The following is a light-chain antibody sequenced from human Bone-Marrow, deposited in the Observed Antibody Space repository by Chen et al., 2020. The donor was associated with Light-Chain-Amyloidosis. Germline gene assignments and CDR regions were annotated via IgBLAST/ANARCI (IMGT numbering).Light chain of an antibody. J-gene: IGLJ6*01. CDR2: DND. V-gene: IGLV1-51*01. CDR3: GTWDSRMSAVI. Sequence: QSVLSLPPSVSAAPGQTVTVSRSGSSSSIGKNFVLWYRQVPGAAPKVVIFDNDKRPSGIPDRFAGSKSATSATLSITGLQAGDEADYYCGTWDSRMSAVIFGGGTRVTVL. CDR1: SSSIGKNF.